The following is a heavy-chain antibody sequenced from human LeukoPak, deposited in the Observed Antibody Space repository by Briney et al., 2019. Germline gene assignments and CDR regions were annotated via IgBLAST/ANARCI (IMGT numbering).Heavy chain of an antibody. CDR2: IYYSGST. V-gene: IGHV4-59*01. CDR1: GGSISSYY. Sequence: KASETLSLTCTVSGGSISSYYWSWIRQPPGKRLEWIGYIYYSGSTSYNPSLKSRVTISVDTSKNQLSLKLSSVTAADTAVYYCARDLGVMVRAFDIWGQGTMVTVSS. CDR3: ARDLGVMVRAFDI. D-gene: IGHD5-18*01. J-gene: IGHJ3*02.